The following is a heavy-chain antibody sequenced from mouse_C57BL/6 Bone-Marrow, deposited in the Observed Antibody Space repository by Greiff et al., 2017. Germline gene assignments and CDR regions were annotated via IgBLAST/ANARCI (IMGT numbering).Heavy chain of an antibody. Sequence: QVHVKQPGAELVKPGASVKLSCKASGYTFTSYWMHWVKQRPGQGLEWIGMIHPNSGSTNYNEKFKSKATLTVDKSSSTAYMQLSSLTSEDSAVYYCARQGYDWFAYWGQGTLVTVSA. V-gene: IGHV1-64*01. CDR2: IHPNSGST. CDR1: GYTFTSYW. D-gene: IGHD2-2*01. J-gene: IGHJ3*01. CDR3: ARQGYDWFAY.